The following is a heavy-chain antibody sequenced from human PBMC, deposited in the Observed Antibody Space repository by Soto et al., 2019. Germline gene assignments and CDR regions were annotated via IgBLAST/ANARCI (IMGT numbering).Heavy chain of an antibody. Sequence: PGGSLRLSCAASGFTFSSYAMSWVRQAPGKGLEWVSAFSASGGGSYYADSVVGCFSISRDNSKNTLHLQMNSLRAENTAVYYCAKSFTPLPGSLMGVLYFDLWGLGTLVTVSS. CDR2: FSASGGGS. CDR1: GFTFSSYA. V-gene: IGHV3-23*01. D-gene: IGHD1-26*01. J-gene: IGHJ4*02. CDR3: AKSFTPLPGSLMGVLYFDL.